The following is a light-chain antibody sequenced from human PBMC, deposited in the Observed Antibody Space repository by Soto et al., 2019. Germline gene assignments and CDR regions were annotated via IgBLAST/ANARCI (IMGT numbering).Light chain of an antibody. Sequence: ELGMTPSAPNLSVSPEKIATRSCRASQSVSSNLAWYQQKPGQAPRLLIYGASTRATGIPARFSGSGSGTEFTLTISSLQSEYFAVYYCQQYNNWPRTFGQGTKVDIK. V-gene: IGKV3-15*01. J-gene: IGKJ1*01. CDR1: QSVSSN. CDR2: GAS. CDR3: QQYNNWPRT.